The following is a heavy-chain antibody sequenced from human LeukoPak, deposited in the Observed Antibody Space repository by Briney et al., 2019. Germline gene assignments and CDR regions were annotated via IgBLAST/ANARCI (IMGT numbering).Heavy chain of an antibody. J-gene: IGHJ6*03. CDR3: ARTYDGDMDV. CDR2: TYYRSKWYN. Sequence: SQTLSLTCVISGDSVSGNSESWNWIRQSPSRGLEWLGRTYYRSKWYNDYAVSVKSRITINPDTSKNQFSLQLNSVTPEDTAVYYCARTYDGDMDVWGKGTTVTVSS. V-gene: IGHV6-1*01. CDR1: GDSVSGNSES. D-gene: IGHD3-16*01.